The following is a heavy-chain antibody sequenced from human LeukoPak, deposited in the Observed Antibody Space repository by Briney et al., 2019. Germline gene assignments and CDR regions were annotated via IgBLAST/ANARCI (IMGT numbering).Heavy chain of an antibody. D-gene: IGHD6-13*01. J-gene: IGHJ4*02. CDR3: ARTGYSSSWYDG. V-gene: IGHV1-3*01. CDR2: INAGNGNT. CDR1: GYTFTSYA. Sequence: GASVTVSCTASGYTFTSYAMHWVRQAPGQRLEWMGWINAGNGNTKYSQKFQGRVTITRDTSASTAYMEPSSLRSEDTAVYYCARTGYSSSWYDGWGQGTLVTVSS.